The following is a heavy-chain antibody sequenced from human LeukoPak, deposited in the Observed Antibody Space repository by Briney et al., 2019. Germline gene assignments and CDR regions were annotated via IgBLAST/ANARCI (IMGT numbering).Heavy chain of an antibody. D-gene: IGHD3-3*01. J-gene: IGHJ4*02. CDR2: IYYSGST. Sequence: SQTLSLTRTVPGGSISSGTYYWSWIRQHPGKGLEWIGYIYYSGSTYYNPSLKSRVTISVDTSKNQFSLKLSSVTAADTAVYYCARVDVTIFGVVSPFDYWGQGTLVTVSS. CDR3: ARVDVTIFGVVSPFDY. CDR1: GGSISSGTYY. V-gene: IGHV4-31*03.